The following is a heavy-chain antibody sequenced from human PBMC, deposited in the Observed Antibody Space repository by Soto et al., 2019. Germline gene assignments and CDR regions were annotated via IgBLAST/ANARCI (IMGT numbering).Heavy chain of an antibody. J-gene: IGHJ4*02. Sequence: PGGSLRLSCAASGFTFSNAWMSWVRQAPGKGLEWVGRIKSKTDGGTTDYAAPVKGRFTISRDDSKNTLYLQMNSLKTEDTAVYYCTTAYYYGSGSYDYCGQGTLVTVSS. D-gene: IGHD3-10*01. CDR1: GFTFSNAW. CDR2: IKSKTDGGTT. V-gene: IGHV3-15*01. CDR3: TTAYYYGSGSYDY.